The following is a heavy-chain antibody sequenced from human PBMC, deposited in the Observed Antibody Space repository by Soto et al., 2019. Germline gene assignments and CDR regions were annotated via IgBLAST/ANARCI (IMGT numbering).Heavy chain of an antibody. V-gene: IGHV1-46*01. CDR2: INPSGGST. J-gene: IGHJ6*02. D-gene: IGHD2-15*01. CDR3: AGGVAATPFLPYYYYGMDV. Sequence: ASVKVSCKASGYTFTSYYMHWVRQAPGQGLEWMGIINPSGGSTSYAQKFQGRVTMTRDTSTSTVYMELSSLRSEDTAVYYCAGGVAATPFLPYYYYGMDVWGQGTTVTVSS. CDR1: GYTFTSYY.